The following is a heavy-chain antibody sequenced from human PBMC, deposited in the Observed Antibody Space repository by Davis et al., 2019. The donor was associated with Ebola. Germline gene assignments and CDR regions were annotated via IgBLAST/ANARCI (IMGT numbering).Heavy chain of an antibody. Sequence: TLSLTCTVSGGSISSGGYYWSWIRQHPGKGLEWIGYIYYSGGTYYNPSLKSRLIMSIDTSKNQFSLKVSSVTAADTAVYFCARLVVDTPMGGFDSWGQGTLVTVSS. D-gene: IGHD5-18*01. J-gene: IGHJ4*02. CDR3: ARLVVDTPMGGFDS. V-gene: IGHV4-31*03. CDR2: IYYSGGT. CDR1: GGSISSGGYY.